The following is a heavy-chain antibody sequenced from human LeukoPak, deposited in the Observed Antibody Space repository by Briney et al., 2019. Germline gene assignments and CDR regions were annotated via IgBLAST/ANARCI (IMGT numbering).Heavy chain of an antibody. CDR3: AKIHSPYYYDSSGPDY. CDR2: ISGSGGST. CDR1: GFTFSSYA. V-gene: IGHV3-23*01. D-gene: IGHD3-22*01. Sequence: GGSLRLSCAASGFTFSSYAMIWVRQAPWKGLEWVSAISGSGGSTYYADSVKGRFTISRDNSKNTLYLQMNSLRAEDTAVYYCAKIHSPYYYDSSGPDYWGQGTLVTVSS. J-gene: IGHJ4*02.